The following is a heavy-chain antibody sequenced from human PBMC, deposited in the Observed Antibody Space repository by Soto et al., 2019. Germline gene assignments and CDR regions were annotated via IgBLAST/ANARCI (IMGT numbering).Heavy chain of an antibody. V-gene: IGHV3-48*03. CDR2: ISSSGSTI. Sequence: GGSLRFSCAASGFTFSSYEMNWVRQAPGKGLEWVSYISSSGSTIYYADSVKGRFTISRDNAKNSLYLQMNSLRAEDTAVYYCASSMVRGVIGFDYWGQGTLVTVSS. D-gene: IGHD3-10*01. J-gene: IGHJ4*02. CDR1: GFTFSSYE. CDR3: ASSMVRGVIGFDY.